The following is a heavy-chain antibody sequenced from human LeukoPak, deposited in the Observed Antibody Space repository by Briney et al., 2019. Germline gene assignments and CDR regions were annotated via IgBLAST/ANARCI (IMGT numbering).Heavy chain of an antibody. CDR1: GGSISSYY. Sequence: SETLSLTRTVSGGSISSYYWSWIRQPPGKGLEWIGYIYYSGSTNYNPSLKSRVTISVDTSKNQFSLKLSSVTAADTAVYYCARERARAFDIWGQGTMVTVSS. V-gene: IGHV4-59*01. CDR3: ARERARAFDI. CDR2: IYYSGST. J-gene: IGHJ3*02.